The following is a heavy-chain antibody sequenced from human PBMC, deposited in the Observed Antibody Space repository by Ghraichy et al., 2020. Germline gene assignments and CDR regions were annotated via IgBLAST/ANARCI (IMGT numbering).Heavy chain of an antibody. CDR3: ANQPIVVVPAAIFAYFDD. J-gene: IGHJ4*02. D-gene: IGHD2-2*02. CDR1: GFTFSSYA. Sequence: GGSLRLSCAASGFTFSSYAMSWVRQAPGKGLEWVSAISGSGGSTYYADSVKGRFTISRDNSKNTLYLQMNSLRAEDTAVYYCANQPIVVVPAAIFAYFDDCGQGTLDTVSS. CDR2: ISGSGGST. V-gene: IGHV3-23*01.